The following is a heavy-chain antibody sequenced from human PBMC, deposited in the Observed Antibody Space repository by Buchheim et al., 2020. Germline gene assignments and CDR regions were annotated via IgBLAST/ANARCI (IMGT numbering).Heavy chain of an antibody. CDR2: ISYDGSNK. CDR3: AKDLRSRLWYGADY. V-gene: IGHV3-30*18. D-gene: IGHD3-10*01. J-gene: IGHJ4*02. CDR1: GFTFSSYG. Sequence: QVQLVESGGGVVQPGRSLRLSCAASGFTFSSYGMHWVRQAPGKGLEWVAVISYDGSNKYYADSVKGRFTISRDNSKNTLYLQMNSLRAEDTAVYYCAKDLRSRLWYGADYWGQGTL.